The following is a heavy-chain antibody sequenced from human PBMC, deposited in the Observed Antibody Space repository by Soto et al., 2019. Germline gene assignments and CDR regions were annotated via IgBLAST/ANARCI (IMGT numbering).Heavy chain of an antibody. CDR1: GYTFTSYD. D-gene: IGHD3-16*01. CDR2: MSPNSGNT. Sequence: QVQLVQSGAEVKKPGASVKVSCKASGYTFTSYDINWVRQATGQGLEWMGWMSPNSGNTGSAQKFQGRVTMTKHTSISTAYLELGSLRSEDTAVYYCAREGVRGMDVWGQGTTVNVSS. V-gene: IGHV1-8*01. CDR3: AREGVRGMDV. J-gene: IGHJ6*02.